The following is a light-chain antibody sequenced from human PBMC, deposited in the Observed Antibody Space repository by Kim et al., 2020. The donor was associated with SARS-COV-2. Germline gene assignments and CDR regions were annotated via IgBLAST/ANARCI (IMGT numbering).Light chain of an antibody. CDR1: QSISSW. CDR2: KAS. CDR3: QQYKSYPYT. J-gene: IGKJ2*01. V-gene: IGKV1-5*03. Sequence: DIQMTQSPSTLSASVGDRVTITCRASQSISSWLAWYQQTPGKVPKFLIYKASSLESGVPSRFSGSGSGTEFTLTISSLQPDDFATYYCQQYKSYPYTFGQGTKVDIK.